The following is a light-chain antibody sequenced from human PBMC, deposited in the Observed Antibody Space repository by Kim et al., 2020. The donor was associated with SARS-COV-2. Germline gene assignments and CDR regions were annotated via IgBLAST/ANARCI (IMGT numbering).Light chain of an antibody. J-gene: IGKJ2*01. CDR1: QSITTF. V-gene: IGKV1-39*01. CDR2: AAS. Sequence: DIQMTQSPSSLSASVGDRVTITCRASQSITTFLNWYQQIPGRAPNLLIYAASNLESGIPSRFSGSGSGTDFTLTISILQPEDIATYYCQQSHSTPYTFGQGTKLEI. CDR3: QQSHSTPYT.